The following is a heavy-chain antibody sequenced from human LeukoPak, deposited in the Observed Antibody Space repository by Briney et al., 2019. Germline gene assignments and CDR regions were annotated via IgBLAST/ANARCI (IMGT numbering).Heavy chain of an antibody. Sequence: GGSLRLSCAPSGFTFSIYGMHWVRQAPGKGREWVAHIWYDGSNKDYADSVKGRFTISRDNSKNTLYLQMNRLRAEDTAVYYCERDGFTMIVVGWYFDLWGRGNLVTVSS. V-gene: IGHV3-33*01. J-gene: IGHJ2*01. D-gene: IGHD3-22*01. CDR2: IWYDGSNK. CDR3: ERDGFTMIVVGWYFDL. CDR1: GFTFSIYG.